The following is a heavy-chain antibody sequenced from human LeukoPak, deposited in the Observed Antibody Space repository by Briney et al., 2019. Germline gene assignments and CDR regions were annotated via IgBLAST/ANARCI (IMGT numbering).Heavy chain of an antibody. J-gene: IGHJ2*01. CDR3: ARVGIVVVTAIYWYFDL. CDR2: IYYSGST. CDR1: GGSISSSSYY. D-gene: IGHD2-21*02. Sequence: SETLSLTCTVSGGSISSSSYYWGWIRQPPGKGLEWIGSIYYSGSTYYNPSLKSRVTISADTSKNQFSLKLSSVTAADTAVYYCARVGIVVVTAIYWYFDLWGRGTLVTVSS. V-gene: IGHV4-39*07.